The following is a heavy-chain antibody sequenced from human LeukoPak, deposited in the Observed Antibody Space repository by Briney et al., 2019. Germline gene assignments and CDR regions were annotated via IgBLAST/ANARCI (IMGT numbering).Heavy chain of an antibody. CDR3: ARPSLGYCSSTSCDMNY. CDR1: GYTFTGYY. V-gene: IGHV1-2*02. J-gene: IGHJ4*02. D-gene: IGHD2-2*02. CDR2: INPNSGGT. Sequence: GASVKASCKASGYTFTGYYMHWVRQAPGQGLEWMGWINPNSGGTNYAQKFQGRVTMTRDTSISTAYMELSRLRSDDTAVYYCARPSLGYCSSTSCDMNYWGQGTLVTVSS.